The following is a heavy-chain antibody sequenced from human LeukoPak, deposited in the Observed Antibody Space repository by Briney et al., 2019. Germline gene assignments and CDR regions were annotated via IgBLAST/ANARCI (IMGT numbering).Heavy chain of an antibody. J-gene: IGHJ6*02. CDR3: ARGPPGANSGYDNTRDGMDV. Sequence: PGGSLRLSCAASGFTFSSYSMNWVRQAPGKGLEWVSSISSSSSYIYYADSVKGRFTISRDNAKNSLYLQMNSLRAEDTAVYYCARGPPGANSGYDNTRDGMDVWGQGTTVTVSS. CDR2: ISSSSSYI. CDR1: GFTFSSYS. D-gene: IGHD5-12*01. V-gene: IGHV3-21*01.